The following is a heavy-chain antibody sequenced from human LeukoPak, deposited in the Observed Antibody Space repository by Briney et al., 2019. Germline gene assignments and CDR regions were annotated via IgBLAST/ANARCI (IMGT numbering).Heavy chain of an antibody. Sequence: SGGSLRLSCAASGFTFSSYSMNWVRQAPGKGLEWVSYISSSSSTIYYADSVKGRFTISRDNAKNSLYLQKNSLRAEDTAVYYCARGNGDYYYYYMDVWGKGTTVTVSS. D-gene: IGHD1-1*01. J-gene: IGHJ6*03. V-gene: IGHV3-48*04. CDR1: GFTFSSYS. CDR3: ARGNGDYYYYYMDV. CDR2: ISSSSSTI.